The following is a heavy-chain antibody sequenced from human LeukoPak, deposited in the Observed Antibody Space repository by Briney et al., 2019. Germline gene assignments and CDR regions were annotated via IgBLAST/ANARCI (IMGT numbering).Heavy chain of an antibody. CDR2: ISGSGSTI. V-gene: IGHV3-48*03. CDR1: GFTFSSYE. J-gene: IGHJ4*02. Sequence: PGGSLSDSCAASGFTFSSYEMNWVRQVPGKGLEWVSYISGSGSTIHYADSVKGRFTISRDNAKNSLYLQMNSLRAEDTAVYYCARDYYDNSGRFDYWGQGTLVTVSS. D-gene: IGHD3-22*01. CDR3: ARDYYDNSGRFDY.